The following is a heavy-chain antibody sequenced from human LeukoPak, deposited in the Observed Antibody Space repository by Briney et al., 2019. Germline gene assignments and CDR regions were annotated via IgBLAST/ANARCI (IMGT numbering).Heavy chain of an antibody. CDR1: GGSIGSSGFY. V-gene: IGHV4-39*01. CDR2: IYYPGYT. J-gene: IGHJ6*02. CDR3: GRQVSNGYDYYYGLDV. D-gene: IGHD2-21*01. Sequence: SETLSLTCTVSGGSIGSSGFYWGWIRQPPGKGLEWIGSIYYPGYTHYNPSLESRVTISVDTSKMQFSLTVSSVTAADTAVYYCGRQVSNGYDYYYGLDVWGQGTTVTVSS.